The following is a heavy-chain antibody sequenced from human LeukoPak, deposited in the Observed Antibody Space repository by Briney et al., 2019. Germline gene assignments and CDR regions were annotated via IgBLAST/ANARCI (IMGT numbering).Heavy chain of an antibody. CDR3: ARMAPGSSSWYPYVDY. CDR2: IYYSGST. J-gene: IGHJ4*02. D-gene: IGHD6-13*01. V-gene: IGHV4-59*08. CDR1: GGSISSYY. Sequence: SETLSLTCTVSGGSISSYYWSWIRQPPGKGLEWIGYIYYSGSTNYNPSLKSRVTISVDTSKNQFSLKLSSVTAADTAVYYCARMAPGSSSWYPYVDYWGQGTLVTVSS.